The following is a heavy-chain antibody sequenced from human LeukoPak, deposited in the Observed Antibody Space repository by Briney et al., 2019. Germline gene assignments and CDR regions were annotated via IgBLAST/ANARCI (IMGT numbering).Heavy chain of an antibody. CDR3: ARRGAARPGVYYYYYYMDV. Sequence: SETLSLTCTVSGGSISSGGYYWSWIRQPPGKGLEWIGYIYHSGSTYYNPSLKSRVTISVDRSKNQFSLKLSSVTAADTAVYYCARRGAARPGVYYYYYYMDVWGKGTTVTVSS. CDR2: IYHSGST. D-gene: IGHD6-6*01. CDR1: GGSISSGGYY. J-gene: IGHJ6*03. V-gene: IGHV4-30-2*01.